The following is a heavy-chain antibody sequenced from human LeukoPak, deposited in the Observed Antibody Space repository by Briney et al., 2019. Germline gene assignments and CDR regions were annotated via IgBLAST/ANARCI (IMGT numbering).Heavy chain of an antibody. Sequence: GESLKISCKGSGYSFTSYWIGWVRQVPGKGLEWMGIIYPGDSDTRYSPSFQGQVTISADKSISTAYLQWSSLKASDTAMYYCARKEGCSSTSCYPFDYWGQGTLVTVSS. J-gene: IGHJ4*02. CDR3: ARKEGCSSTSCYPFDY. D-gene: IGHD2-2*01. V-gene: IGHV5-51*01. CDR1: GYSFTSYW. CDR2: IYPGDSDT.